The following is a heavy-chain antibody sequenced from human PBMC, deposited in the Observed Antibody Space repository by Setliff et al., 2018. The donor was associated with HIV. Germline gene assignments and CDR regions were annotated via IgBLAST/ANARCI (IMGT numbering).Heavy chain of an antibody. J-gene: IGHJ6*03. Sequence: PSETLSLTCSVSGGSISSSNYYGGWIRQPPGKGLEYIGSIFFTGNTIYNPSLKARVTLSVDMSKNQVFLRLSSVTAADTAVYYCVRGYCSSTTCYEDYYYMDVWGKGSTVTVSS. CDR3: VRGYCSSTTCYEDYYYMDV. CDR2: IFFTGNT. D-gene: IGHD2-2*01. V-gene: IGHV4-61*05. CDR1: GGSISSSNYY.